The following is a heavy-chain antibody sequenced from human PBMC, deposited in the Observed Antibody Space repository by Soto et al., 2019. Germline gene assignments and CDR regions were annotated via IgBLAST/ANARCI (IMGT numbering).Heavy chain of an antibody. CDR2: ISSSSYI. V-gene: IGHV3-21*01. CDR3: ASASIPPNAFAI. D-gene: IGHD2-21*01. Sequence: LRLSCAASGFTFSSYSMNWVRQAPGKGLEWVSSISSSSYIYYADSVKGRFTISRDNAKNSLYLQMNSLRAEDTAVYYCASASIPPNAFAIWGQGTMVTVSS. CDR1: GFTFSSYS. J-gene: IGHJ3*02.